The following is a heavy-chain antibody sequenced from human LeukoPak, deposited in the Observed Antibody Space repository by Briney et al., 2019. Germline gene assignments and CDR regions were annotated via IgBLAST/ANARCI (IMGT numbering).Heavy chain of an antibody. J-gene: IGHJ4*02. CDR1: GYTFTSYD. D-gene: IGHD3-10*01. Sequence: WASVKVSCKASGYTFTSYDINWVRQATGQGLEWMGWMNPNSGNTGYAQKFQGRVTMTRNTSISTAYMELSSLRSEDTAAYYCARVKGYYGSGSYYLDYWGQGTLVTVSS. CDR3: ARVKGYYGSGSYYLDY. CDR2: MNPNSGNT. V-gene: IGHV1-8*01.